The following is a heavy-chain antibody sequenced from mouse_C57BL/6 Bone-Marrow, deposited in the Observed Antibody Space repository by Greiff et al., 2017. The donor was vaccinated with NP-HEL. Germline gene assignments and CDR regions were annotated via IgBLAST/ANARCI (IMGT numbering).Heavy chain of an antibody. V-gene: IGHV1-55*01. CDR1: GYTFTSYW. J-gene: IGHJ1*03. D-gene: IGHD1-1*01. CDR2: IYPGSGST. Sequence: VQLVESGAELVKPGASVKMSCKASGYTFTSYWITWVKQRPGQGLEWIGDIYPGSGSTNYNEKFKSKATLTVDTSSSTAYMQLSSLTSEDSAVYYCAGFTTVVAKDWYFDVWGTGTTVTVSS. CDR3: AGFTTVVAKDWYFDV.